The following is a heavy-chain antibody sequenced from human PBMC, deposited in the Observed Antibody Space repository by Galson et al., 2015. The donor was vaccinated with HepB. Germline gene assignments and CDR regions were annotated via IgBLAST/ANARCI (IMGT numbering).Heavy chain of an antibody. Sequence: SLRLSCAASGFTFSDYYMSWIRQAPGKGLEWVSYISSSSSYTNYADSVKGRFTISRDNAKNSLYLQMNSLRAEDTAVYYCARDMLSRVVPAALDYWGQGTLVTVSS. J-gene: IGHJ4*02. CDR1: GFTFSDYY. D-gene: IGHD2-2*01. CDR2: ISSSSSYT. CDR3: ARDMLSRVVPAALDY. V-gene: IGHV3-11*06.